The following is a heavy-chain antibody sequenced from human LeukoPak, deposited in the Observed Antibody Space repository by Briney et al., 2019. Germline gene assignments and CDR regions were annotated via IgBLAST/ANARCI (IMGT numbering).Heavy chain of an antibody. V-gene: IGHV4-34*01. Sequence: SETLSLTCAVYGGSFSGYYWSWIRQPPGKGLEWIGEINHSGSTNYNPSLKSRVTISVDTSKNQFSLKLSPVTAADTAVYYCARGGRSRYSSSWFLPSFDYWGQGTLVTVSS. J-gene: IGHJ4*02. CDR2: INHSGST. CDR1: GGSFSGYY. CDR3: ARGGRSRYSSSWFLPSFDY. D-gene: IGHD6-13*01.